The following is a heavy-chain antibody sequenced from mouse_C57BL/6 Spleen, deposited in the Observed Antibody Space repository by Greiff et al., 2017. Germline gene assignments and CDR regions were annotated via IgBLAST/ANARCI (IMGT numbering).Heavy chain of an antibody. CDR3: ARGHHYGSSLRAMDD. D-gene: IGHD1-1*01. V-gene: IGHV1-69*01. Sequence: QVQLQQPGAELVMPGASVKLSCKASGYTFTSYWMHWVKQRPGQGLEWIGEIDPSDSYTNYNQKFKGKSTLTEDKSSSTAYMQRSSLTSEDSAVYYCARGHHYGSSLRAMDDWGQGTSVTVSS. CDR2: IDPSDSYT. CDR1: GYTFTSYW. J-gene: IGHJ4*01.